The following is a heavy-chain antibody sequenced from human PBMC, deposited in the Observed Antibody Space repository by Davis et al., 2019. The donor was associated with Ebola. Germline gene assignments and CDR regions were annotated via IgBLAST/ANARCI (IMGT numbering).Heavy chain of an antibody. J-gene: IGHJ4*02. CDR1: GFTFSSYW. CDR3: ARVRGHYVWGSYRPYYFDY. CDR2: INSDGSST. D-gene: IGHD3-16*02. Sequence: HTGGSLRLSCAASGFTFSSYWMHWVRQAPGKGLVWVSRINSDGSSTSYADSVKGRFTISRHNSKNTLYLQMNSLRAEDTAVYYCARVRGHYVWGSYRPYYFDYWGQGTLVTVSS. V-gene: IGHV3-74*01.